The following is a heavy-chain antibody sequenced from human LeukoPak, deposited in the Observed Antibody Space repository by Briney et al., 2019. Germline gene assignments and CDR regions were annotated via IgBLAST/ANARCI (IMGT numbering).Heavy chain of an antibody. V-gene: IGHV4-39*01. CDR3: ARQDCDISAGAFDI. D-gene: IGHD3-9*01. CDR2: IYYSGST. CDR1: GGSISSSSYY. J-gene: IGHJ3*02. Sequence: SETLSLTCTVSGGSISSSSYYWGWIRQPPGKGLEWIGSIYYSGSTYYNPSLKSRVTISVDTSQNQFSLKLSSVTAADTAVYYCARQDCDISAGAFDIWGQGTMVTVSS.